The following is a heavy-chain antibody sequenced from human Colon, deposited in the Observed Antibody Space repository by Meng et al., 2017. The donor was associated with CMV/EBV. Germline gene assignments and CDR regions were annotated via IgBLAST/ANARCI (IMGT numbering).Heavy chain of an antibody. CDR3: ANLRITIFGSPDAFDI. CDR1: GFTFSDYW. D-gene: IGHD3-3*01. J-gene: IGHJ3*02. CDR2: INGGIGLTT. Sequence: GESLKISCAASGFTFSDYWMTWVRQAPGKGLEWVALINGGIGLTTYYGDSVKGRFTVSRDNSKNTLYLQMSSLRDDDTAMYYCANLRITIFGSPDAFDIWGQGTMVTVSS. V-gene: IGHV3-23*03.